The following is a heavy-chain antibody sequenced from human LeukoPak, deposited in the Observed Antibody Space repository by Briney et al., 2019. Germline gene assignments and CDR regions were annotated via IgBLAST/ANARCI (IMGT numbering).Heavy chain of an antibody. J-gene: IGHJ4*02. Sequence: ASVKVSCKASGYTFTSYGISWVGQAPGQGLEWMEWISAYNGQTNNAQNLQGRVTMTTDTSTTTAYMELRSLRSDDTAAYYCTRDRGDFWSGYYIVWGQGTLVTVSS. CDR2: ISAYNGQT. CDR3: TRDRGDFWSGYYIV. V-gene: IGHV1-18*01. D-gene: IGHD3-3*01. CDR1: GYTFTSYG.